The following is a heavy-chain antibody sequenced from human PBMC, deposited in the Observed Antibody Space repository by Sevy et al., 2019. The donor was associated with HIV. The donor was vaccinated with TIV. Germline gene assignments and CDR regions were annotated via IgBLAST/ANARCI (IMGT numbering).Heavy chain of an antibody. D-gene: IGHD4-17*01. Sequence: GGSLRLSCAASGFTFSSYWMSWVRQAPGKGLEWVANIKHDESEIYYIDSVKGRFTISRDNAKNSLYLQMDSLRAEDTAVYYCARYGYDDYVRTLNYWGQGTLVTISS. CDR3: ARYGYDDYVRTLNY. CDR1: GFTFSSYW. J-gene: IGHJ4*02. V-gene: IGHV3-7*01. CDR2: IKHDESEI.